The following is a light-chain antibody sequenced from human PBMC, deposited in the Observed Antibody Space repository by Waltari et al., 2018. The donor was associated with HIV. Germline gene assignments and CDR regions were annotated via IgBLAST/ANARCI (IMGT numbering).Light chain of an antibody. CDR3: QQYNNWPRT. CDR1: QNVITN. J-gene: IGKJ1*01. Sequence: EILLTQSPATLSVSQGERVTLSCRASQNVITNLAWYQQNFGQAPRLLIYGASTRATGIPARFSGGGSGTEFTLTISSLQSEDFAIYYCQQYNNWPRTFGQGTKVEV. CDR2: GAS. V-gene: IGKV3-15*01.